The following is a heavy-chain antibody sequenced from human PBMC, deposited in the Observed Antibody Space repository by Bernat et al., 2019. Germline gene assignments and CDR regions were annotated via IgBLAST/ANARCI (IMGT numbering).Heavy chain of an antibody. Sequence: QVQVVESGGGVVQPGRSLRLSCEASKFTFSSYGMHWVRQAPGKGLEWVAVIWYDGSNENYADSVKGRFTISRDNSKNTLYLQMNSLRAEDTAVYYCARVSLYGAPASGMDVWDQGTLVTVSS. D-gene: IGHD4-17*01. CDR1: KFTFSSYG. V-gene: IGHV3-33*01. J-gene: IGHJ4*02. CDR2: IWYDGSNE. CDR3: ARVSLYGAPASGMDV.